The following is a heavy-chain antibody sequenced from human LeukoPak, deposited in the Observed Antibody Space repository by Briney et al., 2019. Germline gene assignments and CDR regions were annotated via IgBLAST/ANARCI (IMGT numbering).Heavy chain of an antibody. D-gene: IGHD6-19*01. V-gene: IGHV3-7*01. J-gene: IGHJ5*02. Sequence: GGSLRLSCAASGFAFSSYWMSWVRQAPGKGLEWVANIKQDGSEKYYVDSVKGRFTISRDNAKNSLYLQMNSLRAEDTAVYYCARDRRSGWYLRNWFDPWAREPWSPSPQ. CDR1: GFAFSSYW. CDR2: IKQDGSEK. CDR3: ARDRRSGWYLRNWFDP.